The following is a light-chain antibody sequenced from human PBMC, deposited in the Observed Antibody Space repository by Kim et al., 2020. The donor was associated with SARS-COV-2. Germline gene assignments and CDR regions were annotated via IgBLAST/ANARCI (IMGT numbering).Light chain of an antibody. J-gene: IGKJ2*01. CDR3: QQYYSIPHT. CDR2: WAS. Sequence: RATINCKSSQSVLYSSINKNYLAWYQQKPGQPPKLLIYWASTRESGVPDRFSGSGSGTDFTLTISSLQAEDVAVYYCQQYYSIPHTFGQGTKLEI. V-gene: IGKV4-1*01. CDR1: QSVLYSSINKNY.